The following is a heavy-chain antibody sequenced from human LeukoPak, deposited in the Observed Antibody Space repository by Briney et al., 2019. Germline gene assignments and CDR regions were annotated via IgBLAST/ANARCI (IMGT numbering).Heavy chain of an antibody. D-gene: IGHD3-10*01. CDR3: ARLPTGIPMVRGVWFDP. Sequence: PGGSLRLSCAASGFTFDDYGMSWVRQAPGKGLEWVSGINWNGGSTGYADSVKGRFTISRDNAENSLYLQMNSLRAEDTAVYHCARLPTGIPMVRGVWFDPWGQGTLVTVSS. CDR2: INWNGGST. CDR1: GFTFDDYG. V-gene: IGHV3-20*01. J-gene: IGHJ5*02.